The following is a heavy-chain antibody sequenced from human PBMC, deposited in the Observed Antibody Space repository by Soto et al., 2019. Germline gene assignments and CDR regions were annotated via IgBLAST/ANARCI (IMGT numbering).Heavy chain of an antibody. CDR1: GGTFSSYT. J-gene: IGHJ4*02. CDR2: IIPILGIA. Sequence: QVQLVQSGAEVKKPGSSVKVSCKASGGTFSSYTISWVRQAPGQGLEWMGRIIPILGIANYAQKFQGRVTITADKSTSTAYMELSSLRSEDTAVYYCASMVRGAWVRFDYWGQGTLVTVSS. D-gene: IGHD3-10*01. V-gene: IGHV1-69*02. CDR3: ASMVRGAWVRFDY.